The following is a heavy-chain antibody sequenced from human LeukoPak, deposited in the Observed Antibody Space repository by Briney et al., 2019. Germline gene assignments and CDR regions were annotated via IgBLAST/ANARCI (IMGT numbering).Heavy chain of an antibody. J-gene: IGHJ4*02. CDR1: GGSISSYY. CDR2: IYYSGST. D-gene: IGHD5-18*01. Sequence: PSETLSLTCTVSGGSISSYYWSWIRQPPGKGLEWIGYIYYSGSTNYNPSLKSRVTISVDTSKNQFPLKLSSVTDADTAVYYCASRSIQLWPTVDYWGQGTLVTVSS. CDR3: ASRSIQLWPTVDY. V-gene: IGHV4-59*01.